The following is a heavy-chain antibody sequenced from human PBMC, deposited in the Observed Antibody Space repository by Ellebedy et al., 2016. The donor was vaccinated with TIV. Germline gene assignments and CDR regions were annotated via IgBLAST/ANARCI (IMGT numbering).Heavy chain of an antibody. Sequence: GESLKISCRGSGYKLTNYWIAWVRQMPGKGLEWMGVIYPGDSHTKYSPSFQGQVTISADKSGSTAYLQWSSLKASDTAMYYCARQGGGSTNSDYWGQGTLVTVSS. V-gene: IGHV5-51*01. D-gene: IGHD3-10*01. CDR2: IYPGDSHT. CDR1: GYKLTNYW. CDR3: ARQGGGSTNSDY. J-gene: IGHJ4*02.